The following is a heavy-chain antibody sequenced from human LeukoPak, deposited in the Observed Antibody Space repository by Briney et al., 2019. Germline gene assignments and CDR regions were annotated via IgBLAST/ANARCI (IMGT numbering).Heavy chain of an antibody. V-gene: IGHV3-23*01. D-gene: IGHD6-13*01. Sequence: GGSLRLSCAASGFTVSSNYMSWVRQAPGKGLEWVSAISGSGGSTYYADSVKGRFTISRDNSKNTLYLQMNSLRAEDTAVYYCAKPNAGQQPPRDYFDYWGQGTLVTVSS. CDR1: GFTVSSNY. CDR3: AKPNAGQQPPRDYFDY. CDR2: ISGSGGST. J-gene: IGHJ4*02.